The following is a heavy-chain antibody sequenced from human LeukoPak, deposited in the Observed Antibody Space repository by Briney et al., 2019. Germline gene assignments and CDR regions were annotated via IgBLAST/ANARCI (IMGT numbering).Heavy chain of an antibody. CDR1: GFTFKDYA. CDR3: ARAAEASCSGTSCYRYFHH. Sequence: ARALRLSCSASGFTFKDYAMHWVRQAPGLGLEWVAVIASDGRTTYYADSVSGRFTISRDNSNNALSLQMNSLNADDTAVYYCARAAEASCSGTSCYRYFHHWGQGTLVIVSS. D-gene: IGHD2-2*01. J-gene: IGHJ1*01. V-gene: IGHV3-30*04. CDR2: IASDGRTT.